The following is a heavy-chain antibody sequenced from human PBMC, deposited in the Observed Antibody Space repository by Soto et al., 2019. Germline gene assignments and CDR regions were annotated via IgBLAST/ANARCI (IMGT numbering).Heavy chain of an antibody. J-gene: IGHJ5*02. D-gene: IGHD3-16*01. Sequence: SETLSLTCSVSDDSVSSGDYYWSWIRQPPGKGLEWIGYVYFSGSTNYIPSLKSRLTMSVDTAKNQFSLKLNSVTAADTAVYYCARIPVDTYMIYWSDPWGQGTQVTVSS. CDR2: VYFSGST. V-gene: IGHV4-61*08. CDR3: ARIPVDTYMIYWSDP. CDR1: DDSVSSGDYY.